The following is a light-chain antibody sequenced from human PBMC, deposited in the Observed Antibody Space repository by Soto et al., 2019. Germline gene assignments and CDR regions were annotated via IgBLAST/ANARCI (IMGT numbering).Light chain of an antibody. Sequence: EIVLTQSQATLSVSPGERATLSCRATETISTNLAWFQRKPGQPQRILIYGSSTRETGVPDRFSGSGSGTEFTLIISSLQSEDVALYYWQQYSNWPPAITFCQGTRLESK. CDR1: ETISTN. V-gene: IGKV3-15*01. CDR2: GSS. CDR3: QQYSNWPPAIT. J-gene: IGKJ5*01.